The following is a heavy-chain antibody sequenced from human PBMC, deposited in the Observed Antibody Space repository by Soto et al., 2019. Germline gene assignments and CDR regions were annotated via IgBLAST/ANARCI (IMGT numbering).Heavy chain of an antibody. CDR3: ARVGTRLGIGGYFHL. CDR1: GDSVSSNSAT. CDR2: TFYRSKWYN. J-gene: IGHJ2*01. D-gene: IGHD7-27*01. Sequence: QVQLQQSGPGLVKPSQTLSLTCAISGDSVSSNSATWHWVRQSPSRGLGWLGRTFYRSKWYNDYAVSVKSQITLKPGTSRNQFXLXLKSATPEDTAVYYCARVGTRLGIGGYFHLWGRGTLVTVSS. V-gene: IGHV6-1*01.